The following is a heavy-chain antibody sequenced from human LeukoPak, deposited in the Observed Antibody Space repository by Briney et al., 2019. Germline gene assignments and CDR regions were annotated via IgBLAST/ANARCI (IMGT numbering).Heavy chain of an antibody. CDR2: ISGSGGST. V-gene: IGHV3-23*01. Sequence: PGGSLRLSCAASGFTFSSYAMSWVRQAPGKGLEWVSAISGSGGSTYYADSVKGRFTISRDNSKNTPYLQMNSLRAEDTAVYYCAKDGMSIAAREGFDYWGQGTLVTVSS. CDR1: GFTFSSYA. CDR3: AKDGMSIAAREGFDY. D-gene: IGHD6-6*01. J-gene: IGHJ4*02.